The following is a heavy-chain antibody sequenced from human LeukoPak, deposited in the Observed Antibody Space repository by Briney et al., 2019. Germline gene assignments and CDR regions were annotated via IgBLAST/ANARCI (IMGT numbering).Heavy chain of an antibody. V-gene: IGHV4-39*07. D-gene: IGHD6-19*01. J-gene: IGHJ4*02. Sequence: SETLSLTCTVSGGSISSGGYYWSWIRQPPGKGLEWIGSIYHSGSTYYNPSLKSRVTISVDTSKNQFSLKLSSVTAADTAVYYCARDRGSSGWNDYWGQGTLVTVSS. CDR1: GGSISSGGYY. CDR2: IYHSGST. CDR3: ARDRGSSGWNDY.